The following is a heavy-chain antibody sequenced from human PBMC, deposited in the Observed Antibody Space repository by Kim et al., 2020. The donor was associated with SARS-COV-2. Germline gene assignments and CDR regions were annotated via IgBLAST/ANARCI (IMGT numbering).Heavy chain of an antibody. J-gene: IGHJ4*02. Sequence: GGSLRLSCAASGFTFSSYAMSWVRQAPGKGLEWVSAISGSGGSTYYADSVKGRLTISRDNSKNTLYLQMNSLRAEDTAVYYCAKAALSSYYDILTGYLALYYFGYWGQGTLVTVSS. D-gene: IGHD3-9*01. CDR3: AKAALSSYYDILTGYLALYYFGY. V-gene: IGHV3-23*01. CDR2: ISGSGGST. CDR1: GFTFSSYA.